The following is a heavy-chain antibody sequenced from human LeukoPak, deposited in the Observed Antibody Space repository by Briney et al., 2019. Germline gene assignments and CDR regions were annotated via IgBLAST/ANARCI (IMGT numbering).Heavy chain of an antibody. CDR1: GGSFSGYY. CDR2: IYYSGST. Sequence: SETLSLTCAVYGGSFSGYYGRWIRQPPGKALGWIGYIYYSGSTNYNPSLKSRVTISVEKSKIQFSLKLSSVTAADTAMYFCARHDTSGYYFDYWGQGTLVTVSS. D-gene: IGHD3-22*01. J-gene: IGHJ4*02. CDR3: ARHDTSGYYFDY. V-gene: IGHV4-34*11.